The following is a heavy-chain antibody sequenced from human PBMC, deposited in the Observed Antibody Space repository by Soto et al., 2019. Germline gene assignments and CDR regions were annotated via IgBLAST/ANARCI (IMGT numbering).Heavy chain of an antibody. V-gene: IGHV3-30-3*01. CDR3: ARGRWLRGFDY. Sequence: QVQLVESGGGVVQPGRSLRLSCAASGFTFSSYAMHWVRQAPGKGLEWVAVISYDGSNKYYADSVKGRFTISRDNSKNTLYLQMNSLRAEDTAVYYCARGRWLRGFDYWGQGTLVTVSS. CDR1: GFTFSSYA. J-gene: IGHJ4*02. CDR2: ISYDGSNK. D-gene: IGHD5-12*01.